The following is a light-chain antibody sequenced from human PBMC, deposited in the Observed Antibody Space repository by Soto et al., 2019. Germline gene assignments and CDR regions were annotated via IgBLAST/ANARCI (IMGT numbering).Light chain of an antibody. V-gene: IGKV1-5*01. CDR1: QSISSW. Sequence: DIPMTQSPSTLSVSVGDRVTITCRASQSISSWLAWYQQKPGKAPKLLIYDASSLESGVPSRFSGSGSGTEFTLTISSLQPDDFATYYCQQYNSSPLTFGGGTKVEIK. CDR2: DAS. J-gene: IGKJ4*01. CDR3: QQYNSSPLT.